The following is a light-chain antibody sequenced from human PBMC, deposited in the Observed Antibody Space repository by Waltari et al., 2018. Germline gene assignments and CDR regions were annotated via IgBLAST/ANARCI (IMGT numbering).Light chain of an antibody. CDR3: QQRSNWTLT. Sequence: EIVLTQSPATLSLSPGERATLSCRASQSVSSYLAWYQQKPGQAPRLLIYEASNRATGIPARFSGSWSGTDFTLTISSLEPEDFAVYYCQQRSNWTLTFGPGTKVDIK. CDR2: EAS. J-gene: IGKJ3*01. CDR1: QSVSSY. V-gene: IGKV3-11*01.